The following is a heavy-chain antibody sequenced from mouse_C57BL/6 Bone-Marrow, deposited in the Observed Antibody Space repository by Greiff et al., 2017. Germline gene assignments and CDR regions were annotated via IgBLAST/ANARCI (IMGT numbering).Heavy chain of an antibody. CDR1: GYTFTSYW. V-gene: IGHV1-7*01. CDR2: INPSSGYT. Sequence: LQESGAELAKPGASVKLSCKASGYTFTSYWMHWVKQRPGQGLEWIGYINPSSGYTKYNQKFKDKATLTADKSSITAYMQLSSLTYEDSAVXYCARGGSKGAMDYWGQGTSVTVSS. CDR3: ARGGSKGAMDY. J-gene: IGHJ4*01. D-gene: IGHD1-3*01.